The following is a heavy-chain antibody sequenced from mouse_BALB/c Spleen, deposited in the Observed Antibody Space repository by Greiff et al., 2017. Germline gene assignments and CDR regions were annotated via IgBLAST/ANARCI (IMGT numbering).Heavy chain of an antibody. D-gene: IGHD2-4*01. Sequence: VQLQESAAELARPGASVKMSCKASGYTFTSYTMHWVKQRPGQGLEWIGYINPSSGYTEYNQKFKDKTTLTADKSSSTAYMQLSSLTSEDSAVYYCARLGLRRDYAMDYWGQGTSVTVSS. CDR3: ARLGLRRDYAMDY. V-gene: IGHV1-4*02. CDR2: INPSSGYT. J-gene: IGHJ4*01. CDR1: GYTFTSYT.